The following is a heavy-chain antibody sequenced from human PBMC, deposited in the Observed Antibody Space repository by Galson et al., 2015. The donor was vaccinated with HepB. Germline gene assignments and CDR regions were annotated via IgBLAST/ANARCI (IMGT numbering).Heavy chain of an antibody. CDR1: GFTFSSYW. D-gene: IGHD6-13*01. CDR2: IKQDGSEK. J-gene: IGHJ4*02. CDR3: ARDGQQLVLLSTSFDY. V-gene: IGHV3-7*03. Sequence: SLRLSCAASGFTFSSYWMSWVRQAPGKGLEWVANIKQDGSEKYYVDSVKGRFTISRDNAKNSLYLQMNSLRAEDTAVYYCARDGQQLVLLSTSFDYWGQGTLVTVSS.